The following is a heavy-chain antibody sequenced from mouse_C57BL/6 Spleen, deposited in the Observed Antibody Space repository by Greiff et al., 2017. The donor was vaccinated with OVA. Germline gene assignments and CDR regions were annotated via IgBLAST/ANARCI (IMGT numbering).Heavy chain of an antibody. CDR1: GFTFSNYW. V-gene: IGHV6-3*01. CDR3: TGGRFAY. CDR2: IRLKSDNYAT. J-gene: IGHJ3*01. Sequence: EVQVVESGGGLVQPGGSMKLSCVASGFTFSNYWMNWVRQSPEKGLEWVAQIRLKSDNYATHYTETVKGRFTITRDASKRYIYLQMNTLKAEDAEIYSCTGGRFAYWGQGTLVTVSA.